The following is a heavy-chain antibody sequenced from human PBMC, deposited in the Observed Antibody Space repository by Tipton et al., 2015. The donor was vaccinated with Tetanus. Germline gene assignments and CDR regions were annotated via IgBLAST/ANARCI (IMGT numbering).Heavy chain of an antibody. J-gene: IGHJ4*02. Sequence: QVQLVQSGGGLVKPGGSLRLSCAASGFTFSDYYMSWIRQAPGKGLEWVSYISSSGSTIYYADSVKGRFTTSRDNAKNSLYLQMNSLRAEDTAVYYCATYPSRDGYVPLYFDYWGQGTLVTVSS. CDR3: ATYPSRDGYVPLYFDY. CDR2: ISSSGSTI. CDR1: GFTFSDYY. D-gene: IGHD5-24*01. V-gene: IGHV3-11*01.